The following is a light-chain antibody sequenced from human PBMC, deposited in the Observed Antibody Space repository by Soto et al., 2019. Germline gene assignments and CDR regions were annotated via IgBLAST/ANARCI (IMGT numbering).Light chain of an antibody. CDR1: QTVRNNY. V-gene: IGKV3D-20*02. Sequence: VFPLSPRTLSWSTGERATLSCRASQTVRNNYLAWYQQKPGQAPRLLIYDASSRATGIPDRFSGGGSGTDFSLTITRLQPECFAIDFCQQRSNWPPWTVGQGTKVDI. J-gene: IGKJ1*01. CDR2: DAS. CDR3: QQRSNWPPWT.